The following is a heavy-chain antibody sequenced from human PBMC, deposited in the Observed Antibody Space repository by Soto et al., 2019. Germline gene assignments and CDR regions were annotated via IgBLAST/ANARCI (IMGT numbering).Heavy chain of an antibody. CDR3: ARVRFGELV. CDR2: IGVGGGDR. J-gene: IGHJ4*02. V-gene: IGHV3-23*01. Sequence: EVQLLESGGGLVQPGGSLRLSCAASGFTFSSYAMSWVRQAPGKGLEWVSIIGVGGGDRYYPESVKGRFIISRDNSRDTLYLEMNSLRDEDTAVYYCARVRFGELVWGQGTLVTVSS. CDR1: GFTFSSYA. D-gene: IGHD3-10*01.